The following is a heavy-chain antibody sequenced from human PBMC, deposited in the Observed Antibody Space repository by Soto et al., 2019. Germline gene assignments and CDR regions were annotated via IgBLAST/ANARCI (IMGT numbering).Heavy chain of an antibody. Sequence: TLSLTCAVYGGSFSGYYWTWIRQPPGTGLEWIGEINHSGSTNYNPSLKSRVTISVDTSKNQFSLKLNSETAADTAVYYCARDKITGLFDYWGQGTLVTVSS. CDR2: INHSGST. V-gene: IGHV4-34*01. J-gene: IGHJ4*02. D-gene: IGHD2-8*02. CDR3: ARDKITGLFDY. CDR1: GGSFSGYY.